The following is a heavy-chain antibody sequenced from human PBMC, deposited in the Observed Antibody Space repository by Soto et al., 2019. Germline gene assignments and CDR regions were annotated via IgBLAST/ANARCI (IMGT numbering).Heavy chain of an antibody. D-gene: IGHD4-17*01. CDR2: ISWNSGSV. Sequence: GGSLRLSCAASGFTFDDYAMHWVRQAPGKGLEWVSGISWNSGSVGYADSVKGRFTISRDDAKNSLYLQMNSLRAEDTALYYCASFNYGDPGAWGQGTLVTVSS. CDR1: GFTFDDYA. CDR3: ASFNYGDPGA. V-gene: IGHV3-9*01. J-gene: IGHJ4*02.